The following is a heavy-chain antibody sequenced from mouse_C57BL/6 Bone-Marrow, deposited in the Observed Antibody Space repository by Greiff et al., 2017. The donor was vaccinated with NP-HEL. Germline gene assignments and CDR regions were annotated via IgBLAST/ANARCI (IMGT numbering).Heavy chain of an antibody. CDR1: GYAFRSYW. V-gene: IGHV1-80*01. CDR3: ARSWLLVFAY. D-gene: IGHD2-3*01. J-gene: IGHJ3*01. CDR2: IYPGDGDT. Sequence: VKLMESGAELVKPGASVKISCKASGYAFRSYWMNWVKQRPGKGLEWIGQIYPGDGDTNYNGKFKGQATLTADKSSSTAYMQLSSLTSEDSAVYFCARSWLLVFAYWGQGTLVTVSA.